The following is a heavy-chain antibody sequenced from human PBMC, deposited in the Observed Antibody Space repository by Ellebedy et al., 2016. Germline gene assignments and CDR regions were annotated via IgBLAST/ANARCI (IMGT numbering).Heavy chain of an antibody. CDR2: ISYDGSNK. CDR3: AKDFPSSSSSFDY. J-gene: IGHJ4*02. Sequence: GGSLRLXXAASGFTFSNAWMSWVRQAPGKGLEWVAVISYDGSNKYYADSVKGRFTISRDNSKNTLYLQMNSLRAEDTAVYYCAKDFPSSSSSFDYWGQGTLVTVSS. CDR1: GFTFSNAW. D-gene: IGHD6-13*01. V-gene: IGHV3-30*18.